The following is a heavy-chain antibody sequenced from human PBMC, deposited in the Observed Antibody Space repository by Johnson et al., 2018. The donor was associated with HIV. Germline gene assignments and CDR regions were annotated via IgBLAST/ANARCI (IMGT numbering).Heavy chain of an antibody. V-gene: IGHV3-11*01. D-gene: IGHD6-13*01. Sequence: QVQLVESGGGLVKPGGSLRLSSAASGFTFRDYYMSWIRQAPGKGLEWVSYISSSGSTIYYADSVKGRFTISRDNSKNTLYLQMNSQRVEDTALYNCARVLARGGAATGTGDAFDLWGQGTMVTVSS. J-gene: IGHJ3*01. CDR3: ARVLARGGAATGTGDAFDL. CDR2: ISSSGSTI. CDR1: GFTFRDYY.